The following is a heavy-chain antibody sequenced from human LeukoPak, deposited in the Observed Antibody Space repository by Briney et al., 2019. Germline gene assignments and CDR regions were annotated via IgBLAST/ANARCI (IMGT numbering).Heavy chain of an antibody. CDR1: DYSIISGYH. Sequence: PSETLSLTCTVSDYSIISGYHWGWIRQPPGKGLEWIGSIYYSGSTYYNPSLKSRVTISVDTSKNQFSLKLSSVTAADTAVYYCARVNDYDFYFDYWGQGTLVTVSS. CDR2: IYYSGST. CDR3: ARVNDYDFYFDY. V-gene: IGHV4-38-2*02. D-gene: IGHD3-3*01. J-gene: IGHJ4*02.